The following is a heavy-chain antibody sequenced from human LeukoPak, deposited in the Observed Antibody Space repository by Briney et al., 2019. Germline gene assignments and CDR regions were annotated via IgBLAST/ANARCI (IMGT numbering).Heavy chain of an antibody. CDR2: IYTSGST. D-gene: IGHD2-8*01. CDR3: ARHKDIVLMVFDY. J-gene: IGHJ4*02. CDR1: GGSISSYY. V-gene: IGHV4-4*09. Sequence: SETLSLTCTVSGGSISSYYWSWIRQPPGKGLEWIGYIYTSGSTNYNPSLKSRVTISVDTSKNQFSLKLSSVTAAGTAVYYCARHKDIVLMVFDYWGQGTLVTVSS.